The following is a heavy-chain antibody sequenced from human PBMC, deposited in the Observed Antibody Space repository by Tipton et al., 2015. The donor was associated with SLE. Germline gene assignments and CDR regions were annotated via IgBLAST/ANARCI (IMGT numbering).Heavy chain of an antibody. CDR2: IYYSGST. V-gene: IGHV4-39*07. J-gene: IGHJ3*02. CDR1: GGSISSSSYY. Sequence: TLSLTCTVSGGSISSSSYYWGWIRQPPGKGLEWIGSIYYSGSTYYNPSLKSRVTISVDTSKNQFSLKLSSVTAADTAVYYCARGTPYYYDSSGYGNDAFDICGQGTMVTVSS. CDR3: ARGTPYYYDSSGYGNDAFDI. D-gene: IGHD3-22*01.